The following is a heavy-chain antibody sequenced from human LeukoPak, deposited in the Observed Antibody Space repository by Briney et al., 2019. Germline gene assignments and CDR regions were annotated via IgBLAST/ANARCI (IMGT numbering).Heavy chain of an antibody. V-gene: IGHV4-39*07. J-gene: IGHJ5*02. D-gene: IGHD6-19*01. CDR1: GGSISSSSYY. CDR3: ARKLAVAGRIVSRWFDP. Sequence: PSETLSLTCTVSGGSISSSSYYWGWIRQPPGKGLEWIVSIYYSGSTYYNPSLKSRVTISVDTSKNQFSLKLSSVTAADTAVYYCARKLAVAGRIVSRWFDPWGQGTLVTVSS. CDR2: IYYSGST.